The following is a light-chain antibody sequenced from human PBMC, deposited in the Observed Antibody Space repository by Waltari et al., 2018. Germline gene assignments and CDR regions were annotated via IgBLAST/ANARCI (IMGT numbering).Light chain of an antibody. CDR1: SKLVSTYYY. CDR2: LTY. V-gene: IGLV8-61*01. J-gene: IGLJ3*02. Sequence: QTVVIQEPSFSVSPGGTVTLTCALNSKLVSTYYYPSWYQQIPGQAPRMLIYLTYTRYVWIPYRFSGSILENKAALTITGARPDDECTYYCIIYIGEGISVFGGETKLTIL. CDR3: IIYIGEGISV.